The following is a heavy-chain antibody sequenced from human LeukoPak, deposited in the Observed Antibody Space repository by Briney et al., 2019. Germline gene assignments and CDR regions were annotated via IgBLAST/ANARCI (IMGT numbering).Heavy chain of an antibody. CDR1: GGSISSSRYY. CDR2: LYYSGST. V-gene: IGHV4-39*07. CDR3: ARDLRVGATNDAFDI. J-gene: IGHJ3*02. D-gene: IGHD1-26*01. Sequence: SETLSLTCTVSGGSISSSRYYWAWIRQSPGKGLEWIGSLYYSGSTYYNPSLKSRVTISVDTSKNQFSLKLSSVTAADTAVYYCARDLRVGATNDAFDIWGQGTMVTVSS.